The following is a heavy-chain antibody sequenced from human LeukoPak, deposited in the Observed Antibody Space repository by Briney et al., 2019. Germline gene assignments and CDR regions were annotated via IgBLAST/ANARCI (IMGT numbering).Heavy chain of an antibody. V-gene: IGHV6-1*01. D-gene: IGHD3-22*01. CDR2: TYYRSKWYN. Sequence: SQTLSLTCAISGDSVSSNSGAWNWIRQSPSRGLEWLGRTYYRSKWYNDYAVSVKSRITINPDTSKNQFSLQLSSVTPEDTAMYYCAREIVVVPRLDYWGQGTLVTVSS. J-gene: IGHJ4*02. CDR1: GDSVSSNSGA. CDR3: AREIVVVPRLDY.